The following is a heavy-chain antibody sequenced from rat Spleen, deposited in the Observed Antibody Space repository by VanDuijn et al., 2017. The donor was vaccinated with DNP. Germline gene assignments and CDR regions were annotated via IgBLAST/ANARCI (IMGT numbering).Heavy chain of an antibody. CDR3: TTLNSGTYDS. J-gene: IGHJ2*01. Sequence: EVQLVESGGGLVQPGRSLKLSCAASGFTFSDYYMAWVRQPPTKGLEWVASISYDGGNTYYRDSVKGRFTISSDNAKSSLYLHMDSLRSEDTATYYCTTLNSGTYDSWGQGVMVTVSS. V-gene: IGHV5-20*01. D-gene: IGHD1-3*01. CDR2: ISYDGGNT. CDR1: GFTFSDYY.